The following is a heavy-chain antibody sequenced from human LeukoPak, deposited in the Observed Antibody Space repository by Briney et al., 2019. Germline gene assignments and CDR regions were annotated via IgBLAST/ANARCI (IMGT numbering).Heavy chain of an antibody. CDR1: GGAISGRRDY. V-gene: IGHV4-39*01. CDR3: ARNVSRGEPGGAFDI. Sequence: SETLSLTCSVSGGAISGRRDYWGWIRQPPGKGLEWIASIYYSGSTHYNPSLKSRVTISVETSRNQFSLELRSATAADSAMYYCARNVSRGEPGGAFDIWGQGTMVTVSS. CDR2: IYYSGST. D-gene: IGHD5-24*01. J-gene: IGHJ3*02.